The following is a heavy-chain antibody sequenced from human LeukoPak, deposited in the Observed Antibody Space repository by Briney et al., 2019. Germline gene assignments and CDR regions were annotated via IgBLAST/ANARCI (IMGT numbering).Heavy chain of an antibody. J-gene: IGHJ4*02. D-gene: IGHD5-24*01. V-gene: IGHV4-34*01. CDR1: GGSFSGYY. CDR2: INHSGST. CDR3: ARGLRRNQRRDGYKREGGPYYFDY. Sequence: SETLSLTCSVYGGSFSGYYWSWIRQPPGKGLEWIGEINHSGSTNYNPSLKSRVTISVDTSKNQFSLKLSSVTAADTAVYYCARGLRRNQRRDGYKREGGPYYFDYWGQGTLVTVSS.